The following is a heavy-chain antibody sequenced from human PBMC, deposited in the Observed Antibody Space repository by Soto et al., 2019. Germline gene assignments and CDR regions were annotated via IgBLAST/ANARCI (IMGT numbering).Heavy chain of an antibody. CDR2: IYYSGST. V-gene: IGHV4-31*03. CDR1: GGSISSGGYY. D-gene: IGHD2-2*01. Sequence: QVQLQESGPGLVKPSQTLSLTCTVSGGSISSGGYYWSWIRQHPGKGLEWIGYIYYSGSTYNNPSLKSRVTISVDTSKNLSALKLGSVPAADTAVYYCARYNEIGSCISTSCYPRGNFVYWGPGTLVTVSS. CDR3: ARYNEIGSCISTSCYPRGNFVY. J-gene: IGHJ4*02.